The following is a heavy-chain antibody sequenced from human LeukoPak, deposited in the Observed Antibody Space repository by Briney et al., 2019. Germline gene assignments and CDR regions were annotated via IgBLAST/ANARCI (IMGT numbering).Heavy chain of an antibody. V-gene: IGHV3-23*01. Sequence: GGSLRLSCAASGFSFSSFAMTWVRQAPGKGLEWVSGIIDTGGATYYAGSVKGRFTISRDNSKNTLFLQMNSLRAEDTAVYYCAKFNGHPTTNYYMDVWGEGTTVTVSS. CDR3: AKFNGHPTTNYYMDV. J-gene: IGHJ6*04. CDR1: GFSFSSFA. CDR2: IIDTGGAT. D-gene: IGHD3-10*01.